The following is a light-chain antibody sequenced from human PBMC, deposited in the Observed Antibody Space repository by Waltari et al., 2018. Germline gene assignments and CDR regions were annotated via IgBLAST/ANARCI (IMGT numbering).Light chain of an antibody. J-gene: IGLJ3*02. CDR3: ATWDASLDTWM. V-gene: IGLV1-44*01. Sequence: QSVVTQPPSASGAPGQRVTLSCSGSSPNIGTDIVNWYQQFPGTAPKLLIYANNQRPSGVPGRFSGSRSGTSASLVISGLQSEDEADYYCATWDASLDTWMFGGGTKVTVL. CDR2: ANN. CDR1: SPNIGTDI.